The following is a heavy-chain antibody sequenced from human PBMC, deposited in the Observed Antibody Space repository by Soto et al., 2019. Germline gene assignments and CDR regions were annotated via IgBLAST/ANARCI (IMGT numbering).Heavy chain of an antibody. CDR2: MNPNSGNT. CDR1: GYTFNIYD. J-gene: IGHJ6*02. Sequence: ASVKVSCKASGYTFNIYDINWVRQATGQGLEWMGWMNPNSGNTGYAQKFQDRVTITADESTSTAYMEVSSLRSEDTAVYYCARSSSWYLGIGYFYGMDVWGQGTTVTVSS. V-gene: IGHV1-8*01. CDR3: ARSSSWYLGIGYFYGMDV. D-gene: IGHD6-13*01.